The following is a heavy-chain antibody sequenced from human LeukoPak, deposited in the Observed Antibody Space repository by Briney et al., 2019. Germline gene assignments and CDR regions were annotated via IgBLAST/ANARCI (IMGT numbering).Heavy chain of an antibody. CDR3: ARATYYYGSGSHRHYYYYGMDV. CDR2: IWYDGSNK. D-gene: IGHD3-10*01. V-gene: IGHV3-33*01. J-gene: IGHJ6*02. CDR1: GFTFSSYG. Sequence: PGGSLRLSCAASGFTFSSYGMHWVRQAPGKGLEWVAVIWYDGSNKYYADPVKGRFTISRDNSKNTLYLQMNSLRAEDTAVYYCARATYYYGSGSHRHYYYYGMDVWGQGATVTVSS.